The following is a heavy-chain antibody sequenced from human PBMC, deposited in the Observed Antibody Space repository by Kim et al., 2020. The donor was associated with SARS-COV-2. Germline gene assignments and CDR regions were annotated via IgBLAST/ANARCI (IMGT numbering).Heavy chain of an antibody. D-gene: IGHD3-9*01. CDR2: T. Sequence: TNHVPALKMRVTISVDKSKNQFSRKLSSVTAAETAVYYCARSFDWNRFDYWGQGTLVTVSS. V-gene: IGHV4-4*02. CDR3: ARSFDWNRFDY. J-gene: IGHJ4*02.